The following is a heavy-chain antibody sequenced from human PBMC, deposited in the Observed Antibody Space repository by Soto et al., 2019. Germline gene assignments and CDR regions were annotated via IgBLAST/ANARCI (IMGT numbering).Heavy chain of an antibody. J-gene: IGHJ3*02. CDR2: ISSSSSYI. D-gene: IGHD2-15*01. Sequence: EVQLVESGGGLVKPGGSLRLSCAASGFTFSSYSMNWVRQAPGKGLGWVSSISSSSSYIYYAGSVKGRFTISRDNAKNSLYLQMNSLRAEDTAVYYCARDVVVVVAAMVAFDIWGQGTMVTVSS. V-gene: IGHV3-21*01. CDR1: GFTFSSYS. CDR3: ARDVVVVVAAMVAFDI.